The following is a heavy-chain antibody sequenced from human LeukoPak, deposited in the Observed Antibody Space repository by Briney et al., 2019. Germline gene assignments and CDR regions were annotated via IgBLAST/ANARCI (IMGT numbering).Heavy chain of an antibody. CDR3: ARDSGWYGGVSWFDP. J-gene: IGHJ5*02. V-gene: IGHV4-59*01. CDR2: IYYSGST. CDR1: GGSISSYY. D-gene: IGHD6-19*01. Sequence: SETLSLTCTVSGGSISSYYWGWIRQPPGKGLEWIGYIYYSGSTNYNPSLKSRVTISVDTSKNQFSLKLSSVTAADTAVYYCARDSGWYGGVSWFDPWGQGTLVTVSS.